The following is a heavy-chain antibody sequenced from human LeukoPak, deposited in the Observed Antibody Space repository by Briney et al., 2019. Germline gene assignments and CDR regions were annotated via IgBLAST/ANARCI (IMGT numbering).Heavy chain of an antibody. Sequence: SVKVSCKASGFTVTSSAVQWVRQARGQRLEWIGWIVVGSGNTNYAQKFQERVTITRDMSTSTAYMELSSLRSEDTAVYYCAGGSGSYHVDYWDQGTLVTVSS. J-gene: IGHJ4*02. CDR2: IVVGSGNT. V-gene: IGHV1-58*01. CDR3: AGGSGSYHVDY. CDR1: GFTVTSSA. D-gene: IGHD3-10*01.